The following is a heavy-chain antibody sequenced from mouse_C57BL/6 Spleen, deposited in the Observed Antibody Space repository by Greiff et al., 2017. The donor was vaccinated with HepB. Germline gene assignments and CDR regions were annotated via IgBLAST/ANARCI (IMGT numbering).Heavy chain of an antibody. CDR3: TRLPY. Sequence: VHLVESGAELVRPGASVTLSCKASGYTFTDYEMHWVKQTPVHGLEWIGAIDPETGGTAYNQKFKGKAILTADKSSSTAYMELRSLTSEDSAVYYCTRLPYWGQGTLVTVSA. CDR2: IDPETGGT. V-gene: IGHV1-15*01. CDR1: GYTFTDYE. J-gene: IGHJ3*01.